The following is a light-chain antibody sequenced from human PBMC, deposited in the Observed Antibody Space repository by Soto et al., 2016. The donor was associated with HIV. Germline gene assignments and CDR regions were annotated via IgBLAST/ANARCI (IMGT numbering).Light chain of an antibody. V-gene: IGLV3-21*03. Sequence: SYELTQPPSVSVAPGKTARITCGENNIGSKVVHWYQQKPGQAPVLVVYDDSDRPSGIPERFSGSNSGNTATLTISRVEAGDEADYYCQVWDNSRDHWVFGGGTKLTAL. CDR2: DDS. CDR1: NIGSKV. J-gene: IGLJ2*01. CDR3: QVWDNSRDHWV.